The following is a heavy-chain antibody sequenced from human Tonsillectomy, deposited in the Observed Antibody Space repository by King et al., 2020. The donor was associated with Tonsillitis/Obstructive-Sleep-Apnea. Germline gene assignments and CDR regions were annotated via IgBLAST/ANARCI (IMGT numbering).Heavy chain of an antibody. CDR1: GGSLSGYY. Sequence: QLQESGPGLVKPSETLSLTCTVFGGSLSGYYWSWVRQPPGKGLEWIGYIYCSGSPNFSPSLAGRVTISADTPKNQFSLKLSSVTAAETAVYYCARDVQGDGFDIWGQGTVVTVSS. J-gene: IGHJ3*02. CDR2: IYCSGSP. D-gene: IGHD1-1*01. V-gene: IGHV4-59*01. CDR3: ARDVQGDGFDI.